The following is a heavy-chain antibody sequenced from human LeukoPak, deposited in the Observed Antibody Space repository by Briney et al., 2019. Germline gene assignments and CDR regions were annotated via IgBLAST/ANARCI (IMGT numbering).Heavy chain of an antibody. CDR2: IRNKANSYTT. D-gene: IGHD3-22*01. CDR3: VRDLNRSGDV. Sequence: QPGGSLRLSCAASGFTFSSYEMNWVRQAPGKGLEWVGRIRNKANSYTTEYAASVKGRFTISRDDSKKSLYLQMNSLKTEDTAVYYCVRDLNRSGDVWGQGTTVTVSS. V-gene: IGHV3-72*01. CDR1: GFTFSSYE. J-gene: IGHJ6*02.